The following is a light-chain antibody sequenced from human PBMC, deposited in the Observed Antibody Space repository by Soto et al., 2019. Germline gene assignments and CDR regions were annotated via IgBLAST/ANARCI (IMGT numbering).Light chain of an antibody. CDR2: GAS. CDR1: QSVSLS. CDR3: QQYGSSPRT. V-gene: IGKV3-20*01. J-gene: IGKJ1*01. Sequence: EIVLTQSPATLSVSLGDSATLSCRGSQSVSLSLAWFQMRPGQPPRLLIYGASTRATDIPARFSGSGSGTDFTLTISRLEPEDFAVYYCQQYGSSPRTFGQGTKVDIK.